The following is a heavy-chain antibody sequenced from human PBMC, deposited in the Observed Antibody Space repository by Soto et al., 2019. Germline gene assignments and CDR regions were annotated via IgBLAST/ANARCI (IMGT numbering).Heavy chain of an antibody. V-gene: IGHV1-69*01. CDR3: AKWIVGAREPRRGFGY. CDR2: IIPIFGTA. J-gene: IGHJ4*02. Sequence: QVQLVQSGAEVKKPGYSVKVSCKASGGTFSSYAISWVRQAPGQGLEWMGGIIPIFGTANSAQKFQGRVTITADESTSTAYMELSSLRTEDTAVYYCAKWIVGAREPRRGFGYWGQGTLVTVSS. CDR1: GGTFSSYA. D-gene: IGHD1-26*01.